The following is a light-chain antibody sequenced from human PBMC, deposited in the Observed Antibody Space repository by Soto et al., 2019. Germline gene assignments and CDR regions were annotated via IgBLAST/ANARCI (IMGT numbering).Light chain of an antibody. J-gene: IGKJ5*01. CDR3: QHYYGTSPIS. CDR1: QSVSSR. Sequence: VLTQSPGTLSLSPGERATLSCSASQSVSSRLAWYQHKSGQAPRLLISGASRRATGIPDRFSGSGSGTDFTLTISRLEPEDFALYYCQHYYGTSPISFCQGARLEVK. CDR2: GAS. V-gene: IGKV3-20*01.